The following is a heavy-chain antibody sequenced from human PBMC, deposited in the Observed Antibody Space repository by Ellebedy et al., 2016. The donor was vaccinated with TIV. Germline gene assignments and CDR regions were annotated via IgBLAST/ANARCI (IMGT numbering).Heavy chain of an antibody. CDR3: ATGPPGGVGPTGGGYFDY. Sequence: GESLKISCAASGFTFSDYWMHWVRQAPGKGLVWVSLITSDGSTTTYADSVKGRFTISRDNAKNTLYLQMNSLRAEDTAVYYCATGPPGGVGPTGGGYFDYWGQGALVTVSS. CDR1: GFTFSDYW. CDR2: ITSDGSTT. J-gene: IGHJ4*02. V-gene: IGHV3-74*01. D-gene: IGHD1-26*01.